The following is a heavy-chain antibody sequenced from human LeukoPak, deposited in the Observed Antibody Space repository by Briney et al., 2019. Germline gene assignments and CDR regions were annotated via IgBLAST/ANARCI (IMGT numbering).Heavy chain of an antibody. J-gene: IGHJ4*02. D-gene: IGHD2-21*02. Sequence: GGSLRLSCAASGFTFSNHGMHWVRQAPGKGPEWVALIWYDGSNKYYGDSVKGRFTISRDNSKNTVYLQMNSLRAEDMGVYYCARDRLEAVTDDDYFDYWGQGTLVTVSS. CDR2: IWYDGSNK. CDR3: ARDRLEAVTDDDYFDY. CDR1: GFTFSNHG. V-gene: IGHV3-33*01.